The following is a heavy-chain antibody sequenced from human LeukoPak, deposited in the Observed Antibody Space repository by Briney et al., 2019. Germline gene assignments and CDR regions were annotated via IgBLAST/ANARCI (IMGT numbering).Heavy chain of an antibody. CDR3: ARAKYYYGSGSYGYFDY. J-gene: IGHJ4*02. CDR2: IYYSGST. Sequence: PSETLSLTCTVSGGSISDYYWSWIRQPPGKGLEWIGYIYYSGSTNYNPSLKSRVTISVDTSKNQFSLKLSSVTAADTAVYYCARAKYYYGSGSYGYFDYWGQGTLVTVSS. CDR1: GGSISDYY. D-gene: IGHD3-10*01. V-gene: IGHV4-59*01.